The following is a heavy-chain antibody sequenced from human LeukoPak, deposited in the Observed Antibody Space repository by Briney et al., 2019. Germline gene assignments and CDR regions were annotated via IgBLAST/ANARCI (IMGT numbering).Heavy chain of an antibody. J-gene: IGHJ6*03. CDR1: GYTFTSYG. CDR2: IIPIFGTA. Sequence: GASVKVSCKASGYTFTSYGISWVRQAPGQGLEWMGRIIPIFGTANYAQKFQGRVTITADKSTSTAYMELSSLRSEDTAVYYCARDLTIFGVVKEYYYYYMDVWGKGTTVTVSS. D-gene: IGHD3-3*01. V-gene: IGHV1-69*06. CDR3: ARDLTIFGVVKEYYYYYMDV.